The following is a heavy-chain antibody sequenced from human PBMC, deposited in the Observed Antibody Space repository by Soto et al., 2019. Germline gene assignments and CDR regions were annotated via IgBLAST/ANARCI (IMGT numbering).Heavy chain of an antibody. Sequence: QVQLGHSGAGGRNPGSSVKVSCKASVGPLSSYTISGVHKAPGQGFEWMGGITLIFGIENYTQKFQGRITITADKSTSTADMELSSLRSEDTAVYYCAREEKGISGYYYYYYMDVWGKGTTVTVSS. J-gene: IGHJ6*03. D-gene: IGHD1-20*01. V-gene: IGHV1-69*14. CDR2: ITLIFGIE. CDR3: AREEKGISGYYYYYYMDV. CDR1: VGPLSSYT.